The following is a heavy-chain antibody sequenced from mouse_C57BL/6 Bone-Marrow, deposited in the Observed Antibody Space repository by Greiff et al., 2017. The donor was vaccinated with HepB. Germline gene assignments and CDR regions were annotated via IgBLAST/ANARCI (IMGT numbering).Heavy chain of an antibody. CDR1: GFTFSDYG. Sequence: EVMLVESGGGLVKPGGSLKLSCAASGFTFSDYGMHWVRQAPEKGLEWVAYISSGSSTIYYADTVKGRFTISRDNAKNTLFLQMTSLRSEDTAMYYCARRTYYGSSGAYWGQGTLVTVSA. CDR3: ARRTYYGSSGAY. CDR2: ISSGSSTI. J-gene: IGHJ3*01. V-gene: IGHV5-17*01. D-gene: IGHD1-1*01.